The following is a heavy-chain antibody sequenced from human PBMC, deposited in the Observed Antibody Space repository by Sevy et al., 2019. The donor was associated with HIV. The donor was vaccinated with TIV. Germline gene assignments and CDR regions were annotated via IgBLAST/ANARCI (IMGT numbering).Heavy chain of an antibody. CDR1: GGTFSSYA. CDR2: IIPIFGTA. D-gene: IGHD3-22*01. J-gene: IGHJ5*02. CDR3: AGGPVVVNWFDP. V-gene: IGHV1-69*13. Sequence: ASVKVSCKASGGTFSSYAISCVRQAPGQGLEWMGGIIPIFGTANYAQKFQGRDTITADESTMTAYMELSSLSSEDTAVYYCAGGPVVVNWFDPWGQGTLVTVSS.